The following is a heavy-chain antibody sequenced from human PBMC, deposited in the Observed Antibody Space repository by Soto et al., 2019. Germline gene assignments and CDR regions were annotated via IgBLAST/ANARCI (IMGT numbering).Heavy chain of an antibody. J-gene: IGHJ4*02. V-gene: IGHV3-23*01. CDR3: AKGPREIGYSSSWSYFDY. D-gene: IGHD6-13*01. CDR1: GFTFSSYA. CDR2: ISGSGGST. Sequence: GGSLRLSCAASGFTFSSYAMSWVRQAPGKGLEWVSAISGSGGSTYYADSVKGRFTISRDNSKNTLFLQMNSLRAEDTGVYYCAKGPREIGYSSSWSYFDYWGQGTPVTDSS.